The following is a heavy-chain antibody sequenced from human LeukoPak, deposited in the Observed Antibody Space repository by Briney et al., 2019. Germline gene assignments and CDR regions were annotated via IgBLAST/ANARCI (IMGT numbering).Heavy chain of an antibody. CDR3: ARLRGSQTTPY. CDR1: GGSISSYH. CDR2: IYYSGST. V-gene: IGHV4-59*08. Sequence: PSETLSLTCTVSGGSISSYHWSWIRQPPGKGLEWIGYIYYSGSTNYNPSLKSRVTISVDTSKNQFSLKLSSMTAADTAVYYCARLRGSQTTPYWGQGTLVTVSS. J-gene: IGHJ4*02. D-gene: IGHD1-26*01.